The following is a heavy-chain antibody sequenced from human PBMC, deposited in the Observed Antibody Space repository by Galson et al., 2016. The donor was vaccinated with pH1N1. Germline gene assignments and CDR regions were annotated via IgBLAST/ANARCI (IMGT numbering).Heavy chain of an antibody. CDR1: GYTFTGYY. V-gene: IGHV1-2*02. CDR2: INPNSGGT. J-gene: IGHJ5*02. CDR3: ARHPYGDYSNWFDP. Sequence: VKVSCKASGYTFTGYYMHWVRQAPGQGLEWMGWINPNSGGTNYAQKFQGRVTMTRDTSISTAYMELSRLRSDDTAIYYCARHPYGDYSNWFDPWGQGTLVTVSS. D-gene: IGHD4-17*01.